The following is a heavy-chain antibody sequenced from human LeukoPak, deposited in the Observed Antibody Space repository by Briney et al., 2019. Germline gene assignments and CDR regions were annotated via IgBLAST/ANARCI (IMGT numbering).Heavy chain of an antibody. Sequence: GGSLKLSCAASGFTFSGSAMHWVRQASGKGLEWVGRIRSKANSYATAYAASVKGRFTISRDDSKNTAYLQMNSLKTEDTAVYYCASNSGSGTFFDYWGQGTLVTVSS. CDR3: ASNSGSGTFFDY. J-gene: IGHJ4*02. CDR1: GFTFSGSA. V-gene: IGHV3-73*01. CDR2: IRSKANSYAT. D-gene: IGHD6-19*01.